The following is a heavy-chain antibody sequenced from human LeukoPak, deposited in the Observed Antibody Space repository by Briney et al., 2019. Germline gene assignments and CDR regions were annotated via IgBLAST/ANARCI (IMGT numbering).Heavy chain of an antibody. V-gene: IGHV1-69*04. J-gene: IGHJ4*02. CDR2: IIPILGIA. Sequence: ASVKVSCKASGGTFSSYAISWVRQAPGQGLEWMGRIIPILGIANYAQKFQGRVTITADKSTSTAYMELSSLRSEDTAVYYCASRAAGTPLGNYYFVYWGQGTLVTVSS. D-gene: IGHD6-13*01. CDR1: GGTFSSYA. CDR3: ASRAAGTPLGNYYFVY.